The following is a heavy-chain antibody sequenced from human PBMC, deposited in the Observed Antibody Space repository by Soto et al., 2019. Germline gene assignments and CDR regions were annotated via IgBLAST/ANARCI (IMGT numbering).Heavy chain of an antibody. CDR1: GGTFSRYA. J-gene: IGHJ6*02. D-gene: IGHD3-22*01. CDR2: IIPIFGTA. V-gene: IGHV1-69*13. CDR3: ARTFNYYDSIVYYYYGMHV. Sequence: SVKVSCKASGGTFSRYAISWVRQDPGQGREGMGGIIPIFGTANYAQKFQGRVTITADESKSTAYMELSSLRSEDTAVYSCARTFNYYDSIVYYYYGMHVWGQGTTLTVSS.